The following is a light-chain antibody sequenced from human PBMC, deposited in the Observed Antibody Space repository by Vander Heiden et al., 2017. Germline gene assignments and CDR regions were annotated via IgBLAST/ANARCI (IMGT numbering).Light chain of an antibody. Sequence: DIQITQSPSSLSASVGDRVTITCRASQSISSYLNWYQQKPGKAPKLLIYAASSLQSGVPSRFSGSGSGTDFTLTISSLQPEDFATYYCQQSYTFGHGTKVDIK. CDR2: AAS. V-gene: IGKV1-39*01. J-gene: IGKJ3*01. CDR1: QSISSY. CDR3: QQSYT.